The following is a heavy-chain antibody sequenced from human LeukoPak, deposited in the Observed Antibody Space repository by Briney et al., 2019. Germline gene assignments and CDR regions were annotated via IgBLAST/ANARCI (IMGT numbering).Heavy chain of an antibody. CDR1: GFTFSSYA. J-gene: IGHJ4*02. CDR3: ARVGYTSTWSFDY. CDR2: ISGSGGST. Sequence: GGSLRLSCAASGFTFSSYAMSWVRQAPGKGLEWVSAISGSGGSTYYADSVKGRFTISRDNSQNTLYLQMNSLRAEDTAVYCCARVGYTSTWSFDYWGQGTLVTVSS. D-gene: IGHD6-13*01. V-gene: IGHV3-23*01.